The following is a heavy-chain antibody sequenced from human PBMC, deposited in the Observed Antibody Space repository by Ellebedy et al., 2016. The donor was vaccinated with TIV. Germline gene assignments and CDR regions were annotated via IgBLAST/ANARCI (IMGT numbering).Heavy chain of an antibody. CDR2: ISDRSTYI. CDR3: ARGADTTMVWGALDI. J-gene: IGHJ3*02. Sequence: GESLKISCAASGFTFSSYSMNWVRQAPGKGLEWVSSISDRSTYIYYAASVKGRFTISRDNVKNSLYLQMNSLRAEDTAVYYCARGADTTMVWGALDIWGQGTVVTVSS. D-gene: IGHD5-18*01. CDR1: GFTFSSYS. V-gene: IGHV3-21*01.